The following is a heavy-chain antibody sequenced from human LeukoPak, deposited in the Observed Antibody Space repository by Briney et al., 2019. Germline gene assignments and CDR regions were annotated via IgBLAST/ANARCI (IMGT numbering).Heavy chain of an antibody. CDR2: ISNDGNNK. D-gene: IGHD5-18*01. CDR1: GFTFSSYG. CDR3: ARDKSKGLLDY. J-gene: IGHJ4*01. V-gene: IGHV3-33*01. Sequence: GGSLRLSCAASGFTFSSYGMHWVRQAPGKGLEWVAGISNDGNNKFYADTVKGRFTISRDDSRNTLFLQMNSLRVEDTAVYYCARDKSKGLLDYGGHGTLVTVSS.